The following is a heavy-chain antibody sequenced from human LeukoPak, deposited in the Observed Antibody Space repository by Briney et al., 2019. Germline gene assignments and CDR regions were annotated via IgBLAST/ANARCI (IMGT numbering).Heavy chain of an antibody. CDR2: ISGSGGST. CDR1: GFTFSSYG. D-gene: IGHD6-19*01. CDR3: AKEYEQWLVQGSFDY. V-gene: IGHV3-23*01. J-gene: IGHJ4*02. Sequence: GGSLRLSCAASGFTFSSYGMSWVRQAPGKGLEWVSAISGSGGSTYYADSVKGRFTISRDNSKNTLYLQMNSLRAEDTAVYYCAKEYEQWLVQGSFDYWGQGTLVTVSS.